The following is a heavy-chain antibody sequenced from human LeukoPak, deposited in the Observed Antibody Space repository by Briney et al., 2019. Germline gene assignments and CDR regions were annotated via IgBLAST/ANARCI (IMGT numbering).Heavy chain of an antibody. J-gene: IGHJ1*01. Sequence: SETLSLTCAVYGGSFSGYYWSWIRQPPGKGLEWTGEINHSGSTNYNPSLKSRVTISVDTSKNQFSLKLSSVTAADTAVYYCARGLGYCSSTSCYDAEYFQHWGQGTLVTVSS. CDR3: ARGLGYCSSTSCYDAEYFQH. CDR1: GGSFSGYY. V-gene: IGHV4-34*01. CDR2: INHSGST. D-gene: IGHD2-2*01.